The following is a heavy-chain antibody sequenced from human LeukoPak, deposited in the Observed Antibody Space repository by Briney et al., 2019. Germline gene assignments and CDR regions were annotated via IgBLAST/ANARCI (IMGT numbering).Heavy chain of an antibody. CDR1: GGSITNYY. Sequence: SETLSLTCTVSGGSITNYYWTWIRQPPGKGLEWIGYIHYSGSTNYNPSLKSRVTMSVDTSKNQFSLKLSSVTAADTAVYYCARGPPYSSRVFFDYWGQGTLVTVSS. CDR3: ARGPPYSSRVFFDY. D-gene: IGHD6-13*01. CDR2: IHYSGST. J-gene: IGHJ4*02. V-gene: IGHV4-59*12.